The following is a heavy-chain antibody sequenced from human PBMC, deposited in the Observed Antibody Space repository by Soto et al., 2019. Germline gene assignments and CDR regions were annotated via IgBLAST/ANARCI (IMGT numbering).Heavy chain of an antibody. CDR2: IWYDGNTR. D-gene: IGHD2-2*01. CDR3: ARDGQPQMPYTMDV. J-gene: IGHJ6*02. V-gene: IGHV3-33*01. Sequence: QVQLVESGGGVVQPGRSLRLSCAGSGFSFRDHAMHWVRQAPGKGLEWMVQIWYDGNTRYFADSVKGRFTISKDNSKHNMYLQMNSLRDEGTAVYYCARDGQPQMPYTMDVWGQGTTVSVSS. CDR1: GFSFRDHA.